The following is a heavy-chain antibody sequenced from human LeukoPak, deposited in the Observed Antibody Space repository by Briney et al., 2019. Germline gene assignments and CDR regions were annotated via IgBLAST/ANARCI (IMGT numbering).Heavy chain of an antibody. Sequence: SETLSLTCTVSGGSLGPYFWSWIRQSPGEGLEWIGYTGGTNYNPSLKSRVTTSEDTSKNQFSLQLSSVTAADTAVYYCARHGGRSRSSGLCYFDSWGQGTLVTVSS. CDR3: ARHGGRSRSSGLCYFDS. CDR2: TGGT. V-gene: IGHV4-59*08. D-gene: IGHD6-6*01. J-gene: IGHJ4*02. CDR1: GGSLGPYF.